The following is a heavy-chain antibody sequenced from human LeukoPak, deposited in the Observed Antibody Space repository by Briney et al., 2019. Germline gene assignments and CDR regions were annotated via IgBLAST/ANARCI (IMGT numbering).Heavy chain of an antibody. CDR1: GVTFSSYAM. V-gene: IGHV4-4*02. Sequence: GSLRLSCAVSGVTFSSYAMSWVRQPPGKGLEWIGEIYHSGGTNYNPSLKSRVTISVDKSKNQFSLKLSSVTAADTAVYYCARAPERAGMDVWGQGTTVTVSS. CDR2: IYHSGGT. J-gene: IGHJ6*02. CDR3: ARAPERAGMDV.